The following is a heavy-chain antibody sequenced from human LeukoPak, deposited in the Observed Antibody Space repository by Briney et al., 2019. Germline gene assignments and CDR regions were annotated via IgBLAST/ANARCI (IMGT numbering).Heavy chain of an antibody. CDR1: GGSISSYY. J-gene: IGHJ4*02. CDR3: ARLRDYYDSSGYYFDY. V-gene: IGHV4-4*09. CDR2: IYSSGST. D-gene: IGHD3-22*01. Sequence: PSETLSLTCSVSGGSISSYYWSWIRQPPGKGLEWIGYIYSSGSTNYNPSLKSRVTISVDTSKNQFSLKLSSVTAADTVVYYCARLRDYYDSSGYYFDYWGQGTLVTVSS.